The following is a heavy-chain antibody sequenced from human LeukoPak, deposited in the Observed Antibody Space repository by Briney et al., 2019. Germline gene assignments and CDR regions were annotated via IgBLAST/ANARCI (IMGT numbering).Heavy chain of an antibody. CDR3: AKDLGRGAQEAFDY. V-gene: IGHV3-30*18. CDR1: GFTFSSYG. CDR2: IWYGGSNK. Sequence: PGRSLRLSCAASGFTFSSYGMHWVRQAPGKGLEWVAVIWYGGSNKYYADSVKGRFTISRDNSKNTLYLQMNSLRAEDTAVYYCAKDLGRGAQEAFDYWGQGTLVTVSS. J-gene: IGHJ4*02. D-gene: IGHD3-16*01.